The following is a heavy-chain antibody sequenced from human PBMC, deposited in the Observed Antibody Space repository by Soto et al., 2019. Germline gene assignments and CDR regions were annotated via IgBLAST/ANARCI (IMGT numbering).Heavy chain of an antibody. CDR1: GGSISTGGDGDY. Sequence: QVQLQESGPGLVKPSQTLSLSCTVFGGSISTGGDGDYWTWIRQRPEKGLEWIGYIYFTGTTYYNPSLQSRVTISVDTSKNQFSLKLTSVTAADTAVYYCARSAASLGGGWFDPWGQGTLVTVSS. V-gene: IGHV4-31*03. J-gene: IGHJ5*02. CDR3: ARSAASLGGGWFDP. CDR2: IYFTGTT. D-gene: IGHD3-16*01.